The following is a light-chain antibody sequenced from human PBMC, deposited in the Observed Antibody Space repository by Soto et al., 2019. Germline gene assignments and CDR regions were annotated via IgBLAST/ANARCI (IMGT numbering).Light chain of an antibody. CDR3: QQYKIDAT. CDR1: ENVNSW. CDR2: EAS. V-gene: IGKV1-5*03. Sequence: DIQMTQSPSTLSAVVGDRVTITCRASENVNSWLAWYQQKPGKAPKLLICEASNLESGVPSRFSGSGSGTEFTLTISSLQPDDFASYYCQQYKIDATFGQGTKVEIK. J-gene: IGKJ1*01.